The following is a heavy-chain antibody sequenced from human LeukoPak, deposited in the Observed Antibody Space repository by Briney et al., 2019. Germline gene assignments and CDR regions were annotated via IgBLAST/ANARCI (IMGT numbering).Heavy chain of an antibody. CDR1: GGSISSGGYY. CDR2: IYYSGST. J-gene: IGHJ6*02. D-gene: IGHD3-22*01. Sequence: SETLSLTCTVSGGSISSGGYYWSWIRQHPGKGLEWIGYIYYSGSTYYNPSLKGRVTISVDTSKNQFSLKLSSVTAADTAVYYCARAIYYYDSSGYYPPTYYYYGMDVWGQGTTVTVSS. CDR3: ARAIYYYDSSGYYPPTYYYYGMDV. V-gene: IGHV4-31*03.